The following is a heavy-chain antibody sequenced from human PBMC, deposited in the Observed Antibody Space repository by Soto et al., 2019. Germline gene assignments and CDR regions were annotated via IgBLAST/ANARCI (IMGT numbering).Heavy chain of an antibody. D-gene: IGHD6-13*01. V-gene: IGHV1-69*01. CDR2: IIPYYNTL. Sequence: QAQVVQSGAEVRKPGSSVKLSCKASEGTFNSYAIAWVRQAPGQGLEWMGGIIPYYNTLNYAQKFQDRVTITADDSTTTVYMELSSLRSDDTAVYFCASGASRRYPYFFDSWAQGTLVTVSS. CDR1: EGTFNSYA. J-gene: IGHJ4*02. CDR3: ASGASRRYPYFFDS.